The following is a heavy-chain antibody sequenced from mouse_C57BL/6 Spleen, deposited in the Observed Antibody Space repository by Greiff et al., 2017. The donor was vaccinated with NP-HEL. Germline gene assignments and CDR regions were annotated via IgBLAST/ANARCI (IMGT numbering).Heavy chain of an antibody. CDR3: ASGVVGCDY. D-gene: IGHD1-1*01. CDR2: INPSSGYT. J-gene: IGHJ2*01. CDR1: GYTFTSYT. Sequence: VQLQQSGAELARPGASVKMSCKASGYTFTSYTMHWVKQRPGQGLEWIGYINPSSGYTKYNQKFKDKATLTADKSSSTAYMQLSSLTSEDAAVYYCASGVVGCDYWGQGTTLTVSS. V-gene: IGHV1-4*01.